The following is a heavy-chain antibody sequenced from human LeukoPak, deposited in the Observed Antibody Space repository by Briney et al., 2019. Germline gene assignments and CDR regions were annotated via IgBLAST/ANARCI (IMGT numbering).Heavy chain of an antibody. CDR2: ISAYNGNT. V-gene: IGHV1-18*01. Sequence: AASVKVSCKASGYTFTSYGISWVRPAPGQGLEWMGWISAYNGNTNYAQKLQGRVTMTTDTSTSTAYMELRSLRSDDTAVYYCARDHDIVVVGGTFDIWGQGTMVTVSS. CDR3: ARDHDIVVVGGTFDI. D-gene: IGHD2-2*01. CDR1: GYTFTSYG. J-gene: IGHJ3*02.